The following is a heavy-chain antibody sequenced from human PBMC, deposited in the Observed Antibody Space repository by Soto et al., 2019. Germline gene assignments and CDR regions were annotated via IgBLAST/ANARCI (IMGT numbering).Heavy chain of an antibody. CDR3: ARGVGHSDSSGYYMYLEQ. CDR2: TIPNFGTA. CDR1: GGTFSSLS. D-gene: IGHD3-22*01. V-gene: IGHV1-69*01. Sequence: QVQLVQSGAEVKKPGSSVRVSCKASGGTFSSLSISWVRQAPGQGLEWMGGTIPNFGTADHAQKFQDRVKIFEDEKTSSVYTDLSGLPSEESAVYFCARGVGHSDSSGYYMYLEQWGQEIQVTVSS. J-gene: IGHJ1*01.